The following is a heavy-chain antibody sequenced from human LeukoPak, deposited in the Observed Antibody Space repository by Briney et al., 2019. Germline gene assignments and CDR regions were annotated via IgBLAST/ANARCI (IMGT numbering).Heavy chain of an antibody. V-gene: IGHV1-18*04. CDR3: ARDQWADSSGYYYASFDY. CDR1: GYTFTSYG. J-gene: IGHJ4*02. Sequence: ASVKVSCKASGYTFTSYGISWVRQAPGQGLQWMGWISGYNGNTNYAQKFQGRVTMTRDTSISTAYMELSRLRSDDTAVYYCARDQWADSSGYYYASFDYWGQGTLVTVSS. D-gene: IGHD3-22*01. CDR2: ISGYNGNT.